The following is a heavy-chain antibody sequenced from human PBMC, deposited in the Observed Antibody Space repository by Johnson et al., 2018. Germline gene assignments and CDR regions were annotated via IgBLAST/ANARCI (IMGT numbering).Heavy chain of an antibody. CDR1: GFTFSSYG. V-gene: IGHV3-30*18. J-gene: IGHJ6*02. Sequence: QVQLVESGGGVVQPGRSXRLSCAASGFTFSSYGMHWVRQAPGKGLEWVAVIPYDGSNKYYADSGKGRFTISRDNSKNPLYLQMNSLRAEDTAVYYCGKDADSSSWVSSYYYGMDVWGQGTTVTVSS. CDR2: IPYDGSNK. CDR3: GKDADSSSWVSSYYYGMDV. D-gene: IGHD6-13*01.